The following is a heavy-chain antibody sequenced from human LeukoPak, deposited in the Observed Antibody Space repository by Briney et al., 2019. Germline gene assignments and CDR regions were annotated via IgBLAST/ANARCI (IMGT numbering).Heavy chain of an antibody. D-gene: IGHD2-15*01. CDR3: AKASRYCSGGSCHQNWFDP. Sequence: GWSLRLSCAASGFTFSGYYMSWIRQAPGKGLEWDSYIGSTSSHTNYADSVKGRFTISRDNAKNSLYLQMNSLRAEDTAVYYCAKASRYCSGGSCHQNWFDPWGQGTLVTVSS. V-gene: IGHV3-11*06. J-gene: IGHJ5*02. CDR1: GFTFSGYY. CDR2: IGSTSSHT.